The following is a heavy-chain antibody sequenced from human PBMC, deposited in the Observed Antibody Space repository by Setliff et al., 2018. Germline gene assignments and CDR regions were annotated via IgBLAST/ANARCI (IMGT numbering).Heavy chain of an antibody. Sequence: ASVKVSCKASGSRFTDYNLHWVRQAPGQGLEWMGWISTDDGDTNFAQKLQGRVTLTTDTSTGTAYMELGSPRPDDTAVYYCVRGSGPWVVVAIPFDRWGQGTLVTVSS. V-gene: IGHV1-18*04. CDR2: ISTDDGDT. CDR3: VRGSGPWVVVAIPFDR. J-gene: IGHJ4*02. CDR1: GSRFTDYN. D-gene: IGHD2-2*02.